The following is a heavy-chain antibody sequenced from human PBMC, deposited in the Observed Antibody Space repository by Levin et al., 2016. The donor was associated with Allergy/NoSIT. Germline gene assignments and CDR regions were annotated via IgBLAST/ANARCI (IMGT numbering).Heavy chain of an antibody. D-gene: IGHD5-12*01. Sequence: WVRQAPGQGLEWMGWISAYNGNTNYAQKLQGRVTMTTDTSTSTAYMELRSLRSDDTAVYYCARFLSPWLRAPFDYWGQGTLVTVSS. J-gene: IGHJ4*02. CDR2: ISAYNGNT. CDR3: ARFLSPWLRAPFDY. V-gene: IGHV1-18*01.